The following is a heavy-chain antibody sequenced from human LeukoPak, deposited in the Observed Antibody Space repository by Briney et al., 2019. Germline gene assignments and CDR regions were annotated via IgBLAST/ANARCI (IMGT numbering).Heavy chain of an antibody. CDR1: GGTFSSHA. CDR2: ISAYNGNT. Sequence: ASVKVSCKASGGTFSSHAISWVRQAPGQGLEWMGWISAYNGNTNYAQKLQGRVTMTTDTSTSTAYVELRSLRSDDTAVYYCAREVLDYYYYGMDVWGQGTTVTVSS. CDR3: AREVLDYYYYGMDV. V-gene: IGHV1-18*01. J-gene: IGHJ6*02. D-gene: IGHD2-8*02.